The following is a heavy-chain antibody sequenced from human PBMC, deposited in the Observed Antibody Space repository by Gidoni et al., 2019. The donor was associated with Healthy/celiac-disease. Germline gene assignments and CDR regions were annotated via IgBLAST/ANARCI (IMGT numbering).Heavy chain of an antibody. CDR2: TYYRSKWYN. J-gene: IGHJ3*02. D-gene: IGHD3-22*01. V-gene: IGHV6-1*01. Sequence: RTYYRSKWYNDYAVSVKSRITINPDTSKNQFSLQLNSVTPEDTAVYYCARWGGHYYDSSGSNDAFDIWGQGTMVTVSS. CDR3: ARWGGHYYDSSGSNDAFDI.